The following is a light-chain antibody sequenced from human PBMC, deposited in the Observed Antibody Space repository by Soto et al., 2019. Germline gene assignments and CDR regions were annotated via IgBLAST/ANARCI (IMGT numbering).Light chain of an antibody. CDR2: DAS. CDR3: QQYNNWPFT. J-gene: IGKJ4*01. V-gene: IGKV3-15*01. Sequence: SLGERATLYCRASQSISSSLAWYQQKPGQAPRLLIYDASTRATGIPARFSGSGSGTEFTLTISSLQSEDFAVYYCQQYNNWPFTFGGGTKVEIK. CDR1: QSISSS.